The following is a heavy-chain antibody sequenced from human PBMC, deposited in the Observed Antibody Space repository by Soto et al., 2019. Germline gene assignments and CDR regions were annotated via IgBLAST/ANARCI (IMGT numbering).Heavy chain of an antibody. Sequence: SETLSLTCAVSGGSISSGGYYWSWIRQHPGKGLEWIGYIYYSGSTYYNPSLKSRVTISVDTSKNQFSLKLSSVTAADTAVYYCARVRVEDGYNPEYFQHWGQGTLVTVSS. J-gene: IGHJ1*01. CDR3: ARVRVEDGYNPEYFQH. V-gene: IGHV4-31*11. D-gene: IGHD5-12*01. CDR1: GGSISSGGYY. CDR2: IYYSGST.